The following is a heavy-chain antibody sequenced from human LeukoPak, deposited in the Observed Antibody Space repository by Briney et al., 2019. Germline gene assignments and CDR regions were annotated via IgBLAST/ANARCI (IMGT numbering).Heavy chain of an antibody. J-gene: IGHJ4*02. D-gene: IGHD1-1*01. V-gene: IGHV4-34*01. CDR3: ARDQGGWNVYYFDY. CDR1: GGSFSGYY. CDR2: INHSGST. Sequence: SETLSLTCAVYGGSFSGYYWSWIRQPPGKRLEWIGEINHSGSTNYNPSLKSRVTISVDTSKNQFSLKLSSVTAADTAVYYCARDQGGWNVYYFDYWGQGTLVTVSS.